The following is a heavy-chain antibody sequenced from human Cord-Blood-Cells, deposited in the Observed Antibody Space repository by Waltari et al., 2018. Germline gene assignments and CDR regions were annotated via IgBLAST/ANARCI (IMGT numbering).Heavy chain of an antibody. V-gene: IGHV3-48*03. D-gene: IGHD3-3*01. CDR1: GFTFSSYE. CDR2: ISSSGSTI. Sequence: EVQLVESGGGLVQPGGSLRLSCAASGFTFSSYEMNWVRQAPGTGLEWVSYISSSGSTIYYADSVKGRFTISRDNAKNSLYLQMNSLRAEDTAVYYCARIMSRRITIFGADAFDIWGQGTMVTVSS. CDR3: ARIMSRRITIFGADAFDI. J-gene: IGHJ3*02.